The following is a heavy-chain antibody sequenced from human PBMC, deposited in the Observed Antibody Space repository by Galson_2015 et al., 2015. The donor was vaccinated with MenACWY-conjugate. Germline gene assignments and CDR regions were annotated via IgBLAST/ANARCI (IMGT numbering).Heavy chain of an antibody. CDR3: ARIDGLTSPYYFDY. CDR2: LDWADDK. V-gene: IGHV2-70*11. J-gene: IGHJ4*02. CDR1: GFSLRTSGMC. Sequence: PALVKPTQPLTLTCPFSGFSLRTSGMCVRWIRKPPGKALEWLARLDWADDKYYSTSLKTRLTISKDTSKNQVVLTMTNMDPVDTATYYCARIDGLTSPYYFDYWGQGTLVTVSS.